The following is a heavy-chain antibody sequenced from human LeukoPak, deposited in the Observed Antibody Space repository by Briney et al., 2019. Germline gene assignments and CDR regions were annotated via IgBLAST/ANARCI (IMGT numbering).Heavy chain of an antibody. CDR1: GGSISSYY. D-gene: IGHD3-22*01. J-gene: IGHJ4*02. V-gene: IGHV4-59*01. Sequence: SETLSLTCTVSGGSISSYYWSWIRQPPAKGLEWIGYIYYSGSTNYNPSLNSRVTISVDTSKNQFSLKLSSVTAADMAVHYCARVRAKYDSSGSYYLRFFDYWGQGTLVTVSS. CDR3: ARVRAKYDSSGSYYLRFFDY. CDR2: IYYSGST.